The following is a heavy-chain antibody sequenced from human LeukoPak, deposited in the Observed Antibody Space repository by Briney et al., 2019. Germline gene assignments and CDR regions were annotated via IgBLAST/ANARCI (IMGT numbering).Heavy chain of an antibody. Sequence: GASVKLSCKASGGTFSSYSISWVRQAPGQGLEWMRGIIPIFGTANYTQKFQGRVTITAEESTMTAYMELSSLRSEDTAVYYCARAFSSPRYCSSTSCYTGAFDIWGQGTMVTVSS. V-gene: IGHV1-69*13. D-gene: IGHD2-2*02. CDR2: IIPIFGTA. CDR3: ARAFSSPRYCSSTSCYTGAFDI. J-gene: IGHJ3*02. CDR1: GGTFSSYS.